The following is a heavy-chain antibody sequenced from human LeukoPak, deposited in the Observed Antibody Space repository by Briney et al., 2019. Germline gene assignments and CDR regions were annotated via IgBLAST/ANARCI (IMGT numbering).Heavy chain of an antibody. CDR2: ISGSGGST. J-gene: IGHJ4*02. CDR3: AKDPAIVVVVAATPDY. D-gene: IGHD2-15*01. Sequence: TGGSLRLSCAASGFTFSSYAMSWVRQAPGKGLEWVSAISGSGGSTYYADSVKGRFTISRDNSKNTLYLQMNSLRAEDTAVYYCAKDPAIVVVVAATPDYWGQGTLVTVSS. V-gene: IGHV3-23*01. CDR1: GFTFSSYA.